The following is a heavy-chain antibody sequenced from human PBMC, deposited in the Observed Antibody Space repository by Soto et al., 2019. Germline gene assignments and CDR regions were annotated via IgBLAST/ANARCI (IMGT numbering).Heavy chain of an antibody. CDR3: AKAHCSSTSCHSDY. CDR2: ISWNSGSI. D-gene: IGHD2-2*01. CDR1: GFTFDDYA. Sequence: EVQLVASGGGLVQPGRSLRLSCAASGFTFDDYAMHWVRQAPGKGLEWVSGISWNSGSIGYADSVKGRFTISRDNAKNSLYLQMNSLRAEDTALYYCAKAHCSSTSCHSDYWGQGTLVTVSS. V-gene: IGHV3-9*01. J-gene: IGHJ4*02.